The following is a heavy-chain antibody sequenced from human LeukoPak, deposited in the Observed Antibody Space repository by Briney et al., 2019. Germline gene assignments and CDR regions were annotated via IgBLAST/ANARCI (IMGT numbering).Heavy chain of an antibody. CDR1: GGSISSYY. CDR3: ARDQSSSWGPDAFDI. V-gene: IGHV4-4*07. CDR2: IYTSGST. J-gene: IGHJ3*02. Sequence: NASETLSLTCTVSGGSISSYYWSWIRQPAGKGLEWIGRIYTSGSTNYNPSLKSRVTMSVDTSKNQFSLKLSSVTAADTAVYYCARDQSSSWGPDAFDIWGQGTMVTVSS. D-gene: IGHD6-13*01.